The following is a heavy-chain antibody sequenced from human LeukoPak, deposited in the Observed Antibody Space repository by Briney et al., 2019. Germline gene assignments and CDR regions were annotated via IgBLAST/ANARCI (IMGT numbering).Heavy chain of an antibody. V-gene: IGHV4-39*01. J-gene: IGHJ5*01. CDR3: VRRRGGSSWYYTDS. CDR2: ISYSGST. Sequence: SETLSLTCTVSGGSITSGPYYWSWIRQPPGMGLEWVGSISYSGSTYYNPSLKSRVTISVDTSKSQFSLKLSSVTAADTAVFYCVRRRGGSSWYYTDSWGQGTLVTVSS. CDR1: GGSITSGPYY. D-gene: IGHD2-15*01.